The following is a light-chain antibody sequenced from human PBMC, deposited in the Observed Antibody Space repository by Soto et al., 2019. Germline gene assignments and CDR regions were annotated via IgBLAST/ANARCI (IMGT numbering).Light chain of an antibody. J-gene: IGKJ2*01. V-gene: IGKV3-20*01. CDR3: QQFGSSPYT. CDR2: AAS. Sequence: EIVLTQSPGTLSLSPGERATLSCRASQSVSSSYLAWYQQRPGQAPRLLIYAASSRATGIPDRFSGSGSGTDFALTISRLEPEDFVVYYCQQFGSSPYTFGQGTKVEIK. CDR1: QSVSSSY.